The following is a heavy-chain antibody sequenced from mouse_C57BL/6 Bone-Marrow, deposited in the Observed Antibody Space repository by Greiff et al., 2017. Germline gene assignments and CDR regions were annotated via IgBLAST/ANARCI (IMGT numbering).Heavy chain of an antibody. V-gene: IGHV1-64*01. CDR3: ARRDYGNLFDY. CDR2: IHPNSGST. J-gene: IGHJ2*01. D-gene: IGHD2-1*01. CDR1: GYTFTSYW. Sequence: VQLQQPGAELVKPGASVKLSCKASGYTFTSYWMHWVKQRPGQGLEWIGMIHPNSGSTNYNEKFNSKATLTVDKSSSTAYMQLSSLTSEDSAVYYCARRDYGNLFDYWGQGTTLTVSS.